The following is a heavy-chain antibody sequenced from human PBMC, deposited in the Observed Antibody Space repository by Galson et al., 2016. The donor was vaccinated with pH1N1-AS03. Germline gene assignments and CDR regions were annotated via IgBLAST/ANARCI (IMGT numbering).Heavy chain of an antibody. J-gene: IGHJ4*02. D-gene: IGHD3-16*01. CDR1: GLTFSSYA. CDR3: ATAGNYVDIRRFDY. V-gene: IGHV1-69*05. CDR2: VKGVFRTT. Sequence: SVKVSCKASGLTFSSYAISWVRQAPGQGLEWMGGVKGVFRTTNYAQKFQGRITITMDQSTGKAYMEVSSLRAEDTAVYYCATAGNYVDIRRFDYWGQGAPVTVFS.